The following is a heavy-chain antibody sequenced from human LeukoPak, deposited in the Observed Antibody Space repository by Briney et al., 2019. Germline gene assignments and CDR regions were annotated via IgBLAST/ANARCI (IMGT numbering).Heavy chain of an antibody. V-gene: IGHV3-23*01. J-gene: IGHJ6*02. CDR2: IGSDGST. D-gene: IGHD3-3*02. CDR3: GKDLHFSVAMDI. Sequence: GGSLRHFCAVSGFDFSGYAMSWVRQAPGKGLEWVSGIGSDGSTHYAESVKGRFAISRDNSKSTLYLQMNSLRAEDTALYYCGKDLHFSVAMDIWAQRTTVTVSS. CDR1: GFDFSGYA.